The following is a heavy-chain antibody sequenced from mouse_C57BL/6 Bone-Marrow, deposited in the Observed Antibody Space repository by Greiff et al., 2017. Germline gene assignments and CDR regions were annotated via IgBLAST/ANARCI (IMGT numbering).Heavy chain of an antibody. CDR2: ILPGSGST. Sequence: VQGVESGAELMKPGASVKLSCKATGYTFTGYWIEWVKQRPGHGLEWIGEILPGSGSTNYNEKLKGKATFSADTSSNTAYMQLSSLTTDDSAIYYCARELYCYDAAWFAYWGQGTLVTVSA. J-gene: IGHJ3*01. V-gene: IGHV1-9*01. CDR3: ARELYCYDAAWFAY. CDR1: GYTFTGYW. D-gene: IGHD2-12*01.